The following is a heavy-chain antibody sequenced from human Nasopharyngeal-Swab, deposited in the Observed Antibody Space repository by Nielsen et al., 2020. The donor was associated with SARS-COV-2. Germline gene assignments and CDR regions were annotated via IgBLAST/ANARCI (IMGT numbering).Heavy chain of an antibody. CDR1: GRSISSGFYS. J-gene: IGHJ4*02. CDR2: IYHSGNT. CDR3: ARKYCNGDCYFDY. V-gene: IGHV4-30-2*01. Sequence: SQTLSLTCAVSGRSISSGFYSWSWIRQPPGKGLEWFGYIYHSGNTYYNPSLKSRVTISVDRSKNQFSLRLSSVTAADTAVYYCARKYCNGDCYFDYWGQGTLVTVSS. D-gene: IGHD2-21*02.